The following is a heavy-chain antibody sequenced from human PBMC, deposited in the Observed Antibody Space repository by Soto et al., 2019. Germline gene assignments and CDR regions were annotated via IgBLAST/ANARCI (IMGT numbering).Heavy chain of an antibody. CDR1: GGSISSYY. Sequence: SETLSLTCTVSGGSISSYYWSWIRQPPGKGLEWIGYIYYSGSTNYNPSLKSRVTISVDTSKNQFSLKLSSVTAADTAVYYCARAMYNWNAKTGYYYYYMDVWGKGTTVTVSS. CDR3: ARAMYNWNAKTGYYYYYMDV. J-gene: IGHJ6*03. CDR2: IYYSGST. D-gene: IGHD1-20*01. V-gene: IGHV4-59*01.